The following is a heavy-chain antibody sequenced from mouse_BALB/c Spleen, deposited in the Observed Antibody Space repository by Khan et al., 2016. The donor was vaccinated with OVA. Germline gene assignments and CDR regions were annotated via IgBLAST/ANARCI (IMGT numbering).Heavy chain of an antibody. D-gene: IGHD2-13*01. CDR1: GYTFTDFY. CDR2: ISPGSGDT. CDR3: ARRNDFGDTCAN. V-gene: IGHV1-77*01. J-gene: IGHJ3*01. Sequence: QVQLQQSGTELARPGASVNLSCKASGYTFTDFYINLVKQRSGQGLKWIGEISPGSGDTYYNEKFKGKATLTADKSASTAYMQLSSLPSEAAAVYFGARRNDFGDTCANWCQGSLVTVSA.